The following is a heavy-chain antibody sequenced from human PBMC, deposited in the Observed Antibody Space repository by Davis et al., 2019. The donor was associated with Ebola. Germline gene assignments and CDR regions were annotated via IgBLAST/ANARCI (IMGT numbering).Heavy chain of an antibody. V-gene: IGHV6-1*01. CDR1: GDSVSSNSAA. D-gene: IGHD3-10*01. Sequence: MPSETLSLTCAISGDSVSSNSAAWNWIRQSPSRGLEWLGRTYYRSKWYNDYAVSVKSRITINPDTSKNQFSLQPNSVTPEDTAVYYCARDRLLWFGELLTQYGMDVWGQGTTVTVSS. J-gene: IGHJ6*02. CDR3: ARDRLLWFGELLTQYGMDV. CDR2: TYYRSKWYN.